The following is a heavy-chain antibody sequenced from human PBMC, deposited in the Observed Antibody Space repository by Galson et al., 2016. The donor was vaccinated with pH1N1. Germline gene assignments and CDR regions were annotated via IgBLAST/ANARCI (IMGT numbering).Heavy chain of an antibody. V-gene: IGHV5-51*03. CDR2: IFPGDSDT. J-gene: IGHJ6*03. CDR1: GYSFTSYW. D-gene: IGHD2-21*01. CDR3: ARSPADPGYSYYYMDV. Sequence: QSGAEVTKPGESLKISCKGSGYSFTSYWIGWVRQMPGKGLEWMGIIFPGDSDTRYSPSFQGQVTISADKSISTAYLQWNSLRASDTAMYYCARSPADPGYSYYYMDVWGKGTTVSVSS.